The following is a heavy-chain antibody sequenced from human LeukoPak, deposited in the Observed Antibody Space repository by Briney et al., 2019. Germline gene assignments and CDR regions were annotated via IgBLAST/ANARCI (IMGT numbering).Heavy chain of an antibody. J-gene: IGHJ5*02. V-gene: IGHV5-51*01. Sequence: GESLKISCKGSGYSFSSHWIGWVRQMPGKGLEWMGIIYPGDSDTRYSPSFQGQVTFSADKSISTAYLQWSSLKASDAAVYYCARTTYSNYVTGFDPWGQGTLVTVSS. CDR2: IYPGDSDT. CDR3: ARTTYSNYVTGFDP. CDR1: GYSFSSHW. D-gene: IGHD4-11*01.